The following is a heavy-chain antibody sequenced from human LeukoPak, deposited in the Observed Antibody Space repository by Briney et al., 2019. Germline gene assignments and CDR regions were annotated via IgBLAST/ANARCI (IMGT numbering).Heavy chain of an antibody. CDR2: IYYSGST. Sequence: SETLSLTCTVSGGSISSYYWSWIRQPPGKGLEWIGYIYYSGSTNYNPSLKSRVTISVDTSKNQFSLKLSSVTAADTAVYYCARDYGYSSGWRRAADAFDIWGQGTMVTVSS. V-gene: IGHV4-59*01. J-gene: IGHJ3*02. D-gene: IGHD6-19*01. CDR3: ARDYGYSSGWRRAADAFDI. CDR1: GGSISSYY.